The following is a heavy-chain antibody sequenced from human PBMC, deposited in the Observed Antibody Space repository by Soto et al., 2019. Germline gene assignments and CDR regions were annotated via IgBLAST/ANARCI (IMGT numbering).Heavy chain of an antibody. CDR2: INHSGSP. CDR1: GGSFSGYY. CDR3: ARTNIYQGYDL. J-gene: IGHJ5*02. Sequence: QVQLHQWGAGLLKPSETLSLTCAVYGGSFSGYYWSWIRQPPGKGLEWIGEINHSGSPNYHPSLKSRVTISPVTSKNQFSLRLSSVAAADTAVYYCARTNIYQGYDLWGQGTLVTVSS. D-gene: IGHD2-15*01. V-gene: IGHV4-34*01.